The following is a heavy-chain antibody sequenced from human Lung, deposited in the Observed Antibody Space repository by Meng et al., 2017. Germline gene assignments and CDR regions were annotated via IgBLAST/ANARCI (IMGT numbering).Heavy chain of an antibody. Sequence: EVQLVESGGGLAKSGGSLRFSCAASGFTLSDYSMNWVRRAPGKGLGWVSSISESGNYRYYADSVKGRFTVTRDNAKNSLYLQMNSLRAEDTAVYYCARGDGSGSLFENWGQGTLVTVSS. CDR3: ARGDGSGSLFEN. D-gene: IGHD3-10*01. CDR2: ISESGNYR. CDR1: GFTLSDYS. J-gene: IGHJ4*02. V-gene: IGHV3-21*01.